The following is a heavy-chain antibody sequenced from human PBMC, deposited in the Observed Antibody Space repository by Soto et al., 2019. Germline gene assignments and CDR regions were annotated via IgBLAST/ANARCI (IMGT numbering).Heavy chain of an antibody. D-gene: IGHD4-17*01. V-gene: IGHV4-30-4*01. CDR2: SYYSGST. CDR3: AGAPTLYGDHRYFDL. CDR1: GGSISSGDYY. J-gene: IGHJ2*01. Sequence: QVQLQESGPGLVKPSQTLSLTCTVSGGSISSGDYYWSWIRQPPGKGLEWIGNSYYSGSTYYNPSLKSRVTISVDTSKNQFSLKLSSVTAADTAVYYCAGAPTLYGDHRYFDLWGRGTLVTVSS.